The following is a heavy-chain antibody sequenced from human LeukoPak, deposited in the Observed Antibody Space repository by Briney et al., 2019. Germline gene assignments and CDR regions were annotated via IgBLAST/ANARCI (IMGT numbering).Heavy chain of an antibody. J-gene: IGHJ6*03. CDR1: GYTFTGYY. Sequence: ASVKVSCKASGYTFTGYYMHWVRQPPGQGLEWMGWINPNSGGTNYAQKFQGRVTMTRDTSISTAYMELSRLRSDDTAVYYCAREELAYGSGSYGNYYYYYYMDVWGKGTTVTVSS. CDR3: AREELAYGSGSYGNYYYYYYMDV. V-gene: IGHV1-2*02. CDR2: INPNSGGT. D-gene: IGHD3-10*01.